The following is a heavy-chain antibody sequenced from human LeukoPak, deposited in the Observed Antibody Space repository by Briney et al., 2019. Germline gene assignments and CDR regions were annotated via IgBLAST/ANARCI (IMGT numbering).Heavy chain of an antibody. CDR2: IYYSGST. Sequence: SETLSLTCTVSGGSISSYYWTWIRQPPGKGLEWIGNIYYSGSTNYNPSLKSRVTLSVDRSKTQFSLKLSSVTAADPAVYFCASGTAVAGSWGKGTLVTVSS. D-gene: IGHD6-19*01. CDR1: GGSISSYY. J-gene: IGHJ4*02. V-gene: IGHV4-59*01. CDR3: ASGTAVAGS.